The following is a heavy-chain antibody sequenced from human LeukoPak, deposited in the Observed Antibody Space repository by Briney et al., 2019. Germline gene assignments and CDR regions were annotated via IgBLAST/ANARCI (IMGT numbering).Heavy chain of an antibody. CDR2: IKSKIGGATA. CDR1: GITFSTAW. V-gene: IGHV3-15*01. D-gene: IGHD3-10*01. CDR3: ATDRAWFDP. J-gene: IGHJ5*02. Sequence: GGSLRLSCAASGITFSTAWMSWFRQAPGKGLEWVGRIKSKIGGATADYAAPVKDRFTISRDDSKNTLYLQMNSLKTEDTAVYYCATDRAWFDPWGQGTLVTVSS.